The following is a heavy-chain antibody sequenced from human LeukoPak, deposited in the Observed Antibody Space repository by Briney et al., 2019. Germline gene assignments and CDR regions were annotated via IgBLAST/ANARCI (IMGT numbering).Heavy chain of an antibody. D-gene: IGHD3-16*01. CDR3: ARTRYYDYVWGSEYFQH. CDR2: MNPNSGNT. J-gene: IGHJ1*01. CDR1: GYTFTSYD. V-gene: IGHV1-8*01. Sequence: ASVKVSCKASGYTFTSYDINWVRQATGQGLEWMGWMNPNSGNTGYAQKFQGRVTMTRNTSISTAYMELSSLRSDDTAVYYCARTRYYDYVWGSEYFQHWGQGTLVTVSS.